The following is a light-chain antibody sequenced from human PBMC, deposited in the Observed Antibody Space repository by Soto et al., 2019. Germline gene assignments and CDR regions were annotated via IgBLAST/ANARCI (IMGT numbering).Light chain of an antibody. Sequence: DIVMTQSPDSLAVSLGERATINCKSSQSVLYSSNNKNYLAWYQQKPGQPPKLLIYWASTRESGVPDRFSGSGSGTDFTLTISSLQAEDGAVYYCQQYYSRYTFGQGTKLEIK. J-gene: IGKJ2*01. CDR2: WAS. CDR1: QSVLYSSNNKNY. V-gene: IGKV4-1*01. CDR3: QQYYSRYT.